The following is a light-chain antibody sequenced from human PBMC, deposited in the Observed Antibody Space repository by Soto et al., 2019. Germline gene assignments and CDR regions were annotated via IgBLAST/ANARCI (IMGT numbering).Light chain of an antibody. CDR3: QQYNTYPWT. CDR1: QSISSW. CDR2: DAS. Sequence: DIQVTQSPSTLSASVGDRVTITCGASQSISSWLAWYQRKPGKAPKLLIYDASSLESGVPSRFSGSGSGTEFTLTISSLQPGDFATYYCQQYNTYPWTFGQGTKVDIK. J-gene: IGKJ1*01. V-gene: IGKV1-5*01.